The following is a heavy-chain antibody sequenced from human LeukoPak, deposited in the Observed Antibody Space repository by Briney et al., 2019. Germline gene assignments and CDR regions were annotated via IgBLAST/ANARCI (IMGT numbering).Heavy chain of an antibody. J-gene: IGHJ4*02. CDR3: ARSGPATGAYFDY. V-gene: IGHV3-33*01. Sequence: GRSLRLSCAASGFTFSSYRMHWVRQAPGKGLEWVAVIWYDGSNKYYADSVKGRFTISRDNSKNTLYLQMNSLRAEDTAVYYCARSGPATGAYFDYWGQGTLVTVSS. CDR2: IWYDGSNK. CDR1: GFTFSSYR. D-gene: IGHD2-2*01.